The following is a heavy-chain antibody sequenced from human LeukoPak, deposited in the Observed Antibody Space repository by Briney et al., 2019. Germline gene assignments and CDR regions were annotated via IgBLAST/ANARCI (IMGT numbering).Heavy chain of an antibody. CDR2: IYTSGST. J-gene: IGHJ3*02. V-gene: IGHV4-4*07. Sequence: PSETLSLTCTVSGGSISSYYWSWIRQPAGKGLEWIGRIYTSGSTNYNPSLKGRATMSVDTSKNQFSLKLSSVTAADTAVYYCARGRRYYDSSGYYSAFDIWGQGTMVTVSS. CDR1: GGSISSYY. CDR3: ARGRRYYDSSGYYSAFDI. D-gene: IGHD3-22*01.